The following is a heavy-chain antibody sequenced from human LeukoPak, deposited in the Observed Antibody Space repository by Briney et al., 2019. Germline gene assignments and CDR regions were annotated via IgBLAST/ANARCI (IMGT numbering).Heavy chain of an antibody. J-gene: IGHJ3*02. D-gene: IGHD2-2*01. CDR1: GFTFTTYY. CDR2: IRQDGSEK. Sequence: GGSLRLSCSTSGFTFTTYYISWVRQAPGKGLEWVANIRQDGSEKYYLGSVKGRFTISRDNAKNSLYLQMNSLRPDDTAVYYCARDGGDFGRTSSYVGAFAIWGQGTMVTVSS. CDR3: ARDGGDFGRTSSYVGAFAI. V-gene: IGHV3-7*04.